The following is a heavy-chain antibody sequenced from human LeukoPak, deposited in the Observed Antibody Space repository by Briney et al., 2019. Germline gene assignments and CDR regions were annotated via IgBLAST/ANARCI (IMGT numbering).Heavy chain of an antibody. Sequence: PGGSLRLSCAASGFTFSSYGMHWVRQAPGEGLEWVAVISYEGGTQHYADSVKGRFIISRDNPRNTLYLQMNILRTEDTAVYYCAKEGTPQVSTWYDLWGQGTQVIVSS. V-gene: IGHV3-30*18. CDR2: ISYEGGTQ. CDR3: AKEGTPQVSTWYDL. D-gene: IGHD3-10*01. CDR1: GFTFSSYG. J-gene: IGHJ5*02.